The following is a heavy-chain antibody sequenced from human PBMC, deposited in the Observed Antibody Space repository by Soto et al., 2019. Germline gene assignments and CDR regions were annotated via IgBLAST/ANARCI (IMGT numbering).Heavy chain of an antibody. D-gene: IGHD2-21*01. CDR3: AGEVASGY. J-gene: IGHJ4*02. Sequence: QVQLVESGGDVVQPGRSLRLSCAASGFTFSSYGMHWVRQAPGKGLEWVAVISYDGSVKYYADSVKGRFTISRDNSKNTLYLQMNSLRAEGTAVYYCAGEVASGYWGQGTLVTVSS. CDR2: ISYDGSVK. CDR1: GFTFSSYG. V-gene: IGHV3-30*03.